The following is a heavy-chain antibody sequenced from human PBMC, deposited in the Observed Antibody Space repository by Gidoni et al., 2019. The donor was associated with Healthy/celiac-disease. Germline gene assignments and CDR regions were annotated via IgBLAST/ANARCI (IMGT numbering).Heavy chain of an antibody. CDR3: ARQATAAAGDYYYYYMDV. CDR2: IDPSDSYT. D-gene: IGHD6-13*01. J-gene: IGHJ6*03. Sequence: EVQLVQSGAEVKKPGESLRISCKGSGYSFTSYWISWVRQMPGKGLEWMGRIDPSDSYTNYSPSFQGHVTISADKSISTAYLQWSSLKASDTAMYYCARQATAAAGDYYYYYMDVWGKGTTVTVSS. V-gene: IGHV5-10-1*01. CDR1: GYSFTSYW.